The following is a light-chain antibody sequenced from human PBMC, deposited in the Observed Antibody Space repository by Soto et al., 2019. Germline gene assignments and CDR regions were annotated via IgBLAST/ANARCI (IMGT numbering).Light chain of an antibody. CDR1: QSISSW. V-gene: IGKV1-5*01. J-gene: IGKJ1*01. CDR2: DAS. Sequence: DIQRTQSPSTLSASVGARVTITGRASQSISSWLAWYQQKPGKAPKLLIYDASSLESGVPSRFSGSGSGTEFTLTISILQPDDCATYYCQQYNSDWTFGQGTKVEIK. CDR3: QQYNSDWT.